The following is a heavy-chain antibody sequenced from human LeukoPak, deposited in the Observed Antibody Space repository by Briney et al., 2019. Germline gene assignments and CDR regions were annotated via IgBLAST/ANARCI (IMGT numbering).Heavy chain of an antibody. J-gene: IGHJ4*02. CDR2: INHSGSN. D-gene: IGHD4-23*01. V-gene: IGHV4-34*01. CDR3: ARGAGGY. Sequence: SETLSLTCAVYGGSFSGYYWSWIRQPPGKGLEWIGEINHSGSNNYNPSLKSRVTISVDTSKNQFSLKLSSVTAADTAVYYCARGAGGYWGQGTLVTVSS. CDR1: GGSFSGYY.